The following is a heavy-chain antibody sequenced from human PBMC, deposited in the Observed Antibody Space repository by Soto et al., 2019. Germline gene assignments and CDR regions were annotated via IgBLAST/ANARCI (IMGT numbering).Heavy chain of an antibody. D-gene: IGHD6-19*01. CDR2: IYYIGST. V-gene: IGHV4-39*01. CDR3: ASRMAEVRGGWYGENIGFDS. Sequence: SETLSLTCTVSGASISSSSYYWGWIRQPPGKGLEWIGSIYYIGSTYYNPSLKSRVTISADKSKNQFSLKLSSVTAADTAVYYCASRMAEVRGGWYGENIGFDSWGQGTLVTVSS. J-gene: IGHJ5*01. CDR1: GASISSSSYY.